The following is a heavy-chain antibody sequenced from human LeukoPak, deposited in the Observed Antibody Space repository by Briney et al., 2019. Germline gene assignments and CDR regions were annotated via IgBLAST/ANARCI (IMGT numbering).Heavy chain of an antibody. J-gene: IGHJ4*02. CDR3: AKGYSSSWYKGGDY. D-gene: IGHD6-13*01. CDR1: GFTFSSYA. CDR2: ISWNSGSI. Sequence: GGSLRLSCAASGFTFSSYAMSWVRQAPGKGLEWVSGISWNSGSIGYADSVKGRFTISRDNAKNSLYLQMNSLRAEDTALYYCAKGYSSSWYKGGDYWGQGTLVTVSS. V-gene: IGHV3-9*01.